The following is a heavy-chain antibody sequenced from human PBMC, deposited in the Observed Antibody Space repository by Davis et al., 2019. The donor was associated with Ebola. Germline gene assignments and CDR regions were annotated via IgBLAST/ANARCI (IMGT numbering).Heavy chain of an antibody. CDR3: ARKRDAGYSSSWNYYYYGMDV. V-gene: IGHV3-30*03. Sequence: GESLKISCAASGFTFSSYGMHWVRQAPGKGLEWVAVISYDGSNKYYADSVKGRFTISRDNSKNTLYLQMNSLRAEDTAVYYCARKRDAGYSSSWNYYYYGMDVWGQGTTVTVSS. CDR1: GFTFSSYG. D-gene: IGHD6-13*01. J-gene: IGHJ6*02. CDR2: ISYDGSNK.